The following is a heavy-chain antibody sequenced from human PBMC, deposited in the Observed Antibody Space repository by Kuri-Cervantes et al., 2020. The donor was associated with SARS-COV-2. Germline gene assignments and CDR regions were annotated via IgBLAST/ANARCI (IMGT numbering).Heavy chain of an antibody. D-gene: IGHD6-19*01. Sequence: SCTVSGGSISSSSYYWSWIRQPAGKGLEWIGRIYTSGSTNYNPSLKSRVTMSVDTSKNQFSLKLSSVTAADTAVHYCARDPGIAVAGGFDYWGQGTLVTVSS. V-gene: IGHV4-61*02. CDR1: GGSISSSSYY. J-gene: IGHJ4*02. CDR2: IYTSGST. CDR3: ARDPGIAVAGGFDY.